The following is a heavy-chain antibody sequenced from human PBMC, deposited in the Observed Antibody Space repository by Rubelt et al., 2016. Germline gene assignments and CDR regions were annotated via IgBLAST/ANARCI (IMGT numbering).Heavy chain of an antibody. CDR3: ARRGFRRPDYYPLEY. V-gene: IGHV4-34*01. CDR2: INHSGTT. CDR1: GGSFSGYY. J-gene: IGHJ4*02. D-gene: IGHD1-26*01. Sequence: QVQLQLWGAGLLKPSETLSLTCAVYGGSFSGYYWSWIRQAPGKGLEWIGEINHSGTTNKNPSLQTRVTTSVDTSKNQFSLKLRSVTAADTAVYYCARRGFRRPDYYPLEYWGQGALVTVSS.